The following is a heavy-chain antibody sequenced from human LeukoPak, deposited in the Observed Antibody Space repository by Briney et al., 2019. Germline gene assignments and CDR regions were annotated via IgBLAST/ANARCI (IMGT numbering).Heavy chain of an antibody. Sequence: SETLSLTCSVSGSSISNYYWSWIRQPPGKGLEWIGEINHSGSTNYNPSLKSRVTISVDTSRNQFSLKLSSVTAADTAVYYCARGLGRYGSGSYWSAYYYYGMDVWGQGTTVTVSS. CDR1: GSSISNYY. J-gene: IGHJ6*02. CDR2: INHSGST. D-gene: IGHD3-10*01. CDR3: ARGLGRYGSGSYWSAYYYYGMDV. V-gene: IGHV4-34*01.